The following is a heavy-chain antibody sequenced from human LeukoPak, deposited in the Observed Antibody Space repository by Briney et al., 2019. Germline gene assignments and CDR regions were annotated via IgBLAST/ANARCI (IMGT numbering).Heavy chain of an antibody. V-gene: IGHV3-74*01. Sequence: GGSLRLSCAGSGFTFSSYWMHWVRHAPGKGLVWVSRIHSDGRTTTYADSVKDRFTISKDNARNALYLQMNTLRVEDTAGYHCARAQDTYNSLYFDYWGQGALVTVSS. CDR3: ARAQDTYNSLYFDY. D-gene: IGHD5-24*01. J-gene: IGHJ4*02. CDR2: IHSDGRTT. CDR1: GFTFSSYW.